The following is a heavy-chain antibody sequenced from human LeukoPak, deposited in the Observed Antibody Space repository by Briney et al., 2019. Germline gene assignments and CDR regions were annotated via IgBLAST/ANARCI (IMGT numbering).Heavy chain of an antibody. J-gene: IGHJ4*02. V-gene: IGHV3-74*01. CDR2: VNTDGTTT. Sequence: GGSLRLSCAASGFTFSRYWMHWVRQAPGXXXMWVSRVNTDGTTTTYADSVKGRFTISRDNAKNTLYLQMNSLRVEDTAVYYCARDLSDYGDSWGQGSLVTVSS. CDR1: GFTFSRYW. CDR3: ARDLSDYGDS.